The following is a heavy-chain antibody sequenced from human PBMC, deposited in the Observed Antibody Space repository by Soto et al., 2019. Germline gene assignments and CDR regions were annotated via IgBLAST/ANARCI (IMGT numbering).Heavy chain of an antibody. CDR2: INPNSGDT. Sequence: QVQLVQSGAEVKKPGASVKVSCKASGYTFTGYYMHWVRQAPGQGLEWMGWINPNSGDTNYAQKFQGRITMTRDTSISTADMELSRLRSDDTAVYYCARALWSYGMDVWGQGTPVTFSS. J-gene: IGHJ6*02. CDR1: GYTFTGYY. CDR3: ARALWSYGMDV. D-gene: IGHD3-10*01. V-gene: IGHV1-2*02.